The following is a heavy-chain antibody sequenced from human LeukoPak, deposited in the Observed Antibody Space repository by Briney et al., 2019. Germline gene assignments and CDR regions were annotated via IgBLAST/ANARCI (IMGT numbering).Heavy chain of an antibody. Sequence: GTSLRLSCAASGFTFSSYAMHWVRQAPGKGLEWVAVISYDGTNKYCADSVKGRFTISRDNSKNTLYLQMNSLRAEDTAVYYCAKDYSVSGTYNWFDPWGQGTLVTVSS. V-gene: IGHV3-30*18. J-gene: IGHJ5*02. D-gene: IGHD3-10*01. CDR1: GFTFSSYA. CDR2: ISYDGTNK. CDR3: AKDYSVSGTYNWFDP.